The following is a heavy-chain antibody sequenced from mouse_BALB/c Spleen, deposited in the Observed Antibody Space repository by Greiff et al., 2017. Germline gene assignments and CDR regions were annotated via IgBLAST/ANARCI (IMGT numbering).Heavy chain of an antibody. CDR2: INPSTGYT. D-gene: IGHD1-2*01. CDR3: AREPFITTAT. Sequence: QVHVKQSGAELAKPGASVKMSCKASGYTFTSYWMHWVKQRPGQGLEWIGYINPSTGYTEYNQKFKDKATLTADKSSSTAYMQLSSLTSEDSAVYYCAREPFITTATWGAGTTVTVSS. CDR1: GYTFTSYW. V-gene: IGHV1-7*01. J-gene: IGHJ1*01.